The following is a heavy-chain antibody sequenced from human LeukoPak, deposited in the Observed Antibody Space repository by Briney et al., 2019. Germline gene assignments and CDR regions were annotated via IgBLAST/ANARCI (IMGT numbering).Heavy chain of an antibody. Sequence: LTGGSLRLSCAASGFTFSSYWMSWVRQAPGKGLEWVANIKQDGGEKYYVDSVKGRFTISRDNAKNSLYLQMNSLRAEDTAVYYCARDRGPNYYDSSGPFDYWGQGTLVTVSS. V-gene: IGHV3-7*01. CDR3: ARDRGPNYYDSSGPFDY. D-gene: IGHD3-22*01. J-gene: IGHJ4*02. CDR2: IKQDGGEK. CDR1: GFTFSSYW.